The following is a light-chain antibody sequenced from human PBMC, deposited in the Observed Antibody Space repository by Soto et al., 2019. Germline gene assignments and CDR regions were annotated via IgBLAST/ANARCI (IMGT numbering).Light chain of an antibody. J-gene: IGLJ2*01. CDR2: VKSDGSH. V-gene: IGLV4-69*01. Sequence: QAVVTQSPSASASLGASVKLTCTLSRGHSSYGIVWHQHHPEKGPRFLMNVKSDGSHSKGDGISDRFSGSSSGAERYLTISSLQSEDAADYYCQTWGTGTGGVLFAGGTKLTVL. CDR3: QTWGTGTGGVL. CDR1: RGHSSYG.